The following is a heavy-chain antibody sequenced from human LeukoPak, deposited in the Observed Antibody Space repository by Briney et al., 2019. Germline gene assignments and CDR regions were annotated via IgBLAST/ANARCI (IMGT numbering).Heavy chain of an antibody. V-gene: IGHV4-34*01. D-gene: IGHD3-9*01. CDR1: GGSFSGYY. J-gene: IGHJ4*02. Sequence: SETLSLTCAVYGGSFSGYYWSWIRQPPGKGLEWIGEINHSGSTNYNPSLKSRVTISVDTSKNQFSLKLSSVTAADTAVYYCARRKRGLRYFDWPRDQGTLVTVSS. CDR2: INHSGST. CDR3: ARRKRGLRYFDWP.